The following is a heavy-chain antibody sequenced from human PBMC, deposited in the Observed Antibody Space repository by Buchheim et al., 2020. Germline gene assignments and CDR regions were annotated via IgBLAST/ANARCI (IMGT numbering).Heavy chain of an antibody. J-gene: IGHJ4*02. CDR1: GFTFSSHW. CDR3: ARARYSGSWFDY. V-gene: IGHV3-74*01. D-gene: IGHD1-26*01. CDR2: ISSDGSGT. Sequence: EVQLVESGGGLVQTGGSLRVSCAASGFTFSSHWIHWVRQAPGKGLEWVSRISSDGSGTNYADSVKGRFTVSRANAHNTLYLQMNRLRAEETAVYYCARARYSGSWFDYWGQGTL.